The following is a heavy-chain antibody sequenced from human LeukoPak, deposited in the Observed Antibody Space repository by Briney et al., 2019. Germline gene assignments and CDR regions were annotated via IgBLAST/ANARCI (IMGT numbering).Heavy chain of an antibody. CDR1: GGSFSGYY. CDR2: INHSGST. D-gene: IGHD6-19*01. V-gene: IGHV4-34*01. CDR3: ARHRLGQWLEAGAFDI. Sequence: PSETLSLTCAVYGGSFSGYYWSWIRQPPGKGLEWIGEINHSGSTNYNPSLKSRVTISVDTSKNQFSLKLSSVTAADTAVYYCARHRLGQWLEAGAFDIWGQGTMVTVSS. J-gene: IGHJ3*02.